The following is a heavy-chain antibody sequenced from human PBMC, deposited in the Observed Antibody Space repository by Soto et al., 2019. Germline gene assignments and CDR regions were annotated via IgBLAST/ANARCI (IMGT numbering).Heavy chain of an antibody. D-gene: IGHD2-2*01. CDR3: ARAPQLVAPAATGFDS. CDR2: ISASTLTT. Sequence: EVELVESGGGLVQPGGSLRLSCAASGFPFSTYSMSWVRQAPGKGLEWISYISASTLTTFYADSVKGRFTISRVTAQNSRYLQMNSLRDEDTAVYYCARAPQLVAPAATGFDSWGQGTLVTESS. CDR1: GFPFSTYS. J-gene: IGHJ4*02. V-gene: IGHV3-48*02.